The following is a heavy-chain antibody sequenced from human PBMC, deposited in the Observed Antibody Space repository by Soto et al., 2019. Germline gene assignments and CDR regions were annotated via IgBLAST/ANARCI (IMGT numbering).Heavy chain of an antibody. V-gene: IGHV5-51*01. D-gene: IGHD2-2*01. J-gene: IGHJ6*02. CDR1: GYIFTSYW. CDR2: IYPGDSDT. Sequence: PVESLKISCKGSGYIFTSYWICCFLQMPVKVLEWMGIIYPGDSDTRYSPSFQGQVTISADKSISTAYLQWSSLKASDTAMYYCATVGYCSSTSCQSYYYGMDVWGQGTTVTVSS. CDR3: ATVGYCSSTSCQSYYYGMDV.